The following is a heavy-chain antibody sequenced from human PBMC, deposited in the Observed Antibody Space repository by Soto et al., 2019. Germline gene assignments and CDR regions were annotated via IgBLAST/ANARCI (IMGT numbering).Heavy chain of an antibody. CDR1: GLTFRDSY. J-gene: IGHJ6*02. Sequence: QVQLVESGGGLVKPGGSLKLSFEAFGLTFRDSYLGWIRKAQGKGLEWVSYIISSGSTIYYANPLKGRFTISRDNAKNSLYLQMNSLRAEDTAVYYCAREVYSSSLPTYYYYYGMDVWGQGTTVTVSS. D-gene: IGHD6-6*01. CDR3: AREVYSSSLPTYYYYYGMDV. V-gene: IGHV3-11*01. CDR2: IISSGSTI.